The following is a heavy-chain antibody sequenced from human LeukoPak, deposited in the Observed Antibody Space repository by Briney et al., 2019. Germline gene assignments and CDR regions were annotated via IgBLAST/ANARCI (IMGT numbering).Heavy chain of an antibody. V-gene: IGHV1-8*01. CDR2: MNPKSGNT. D-gene: IGHD6-19*01. Sequence: ASVKVSCKASGYTFTSYDINWVRQATGQGLEWMGWMNPKSGNTGYAEKFQGRVSMTRNTSISTAYMELSSLRSEDTAVYYCARPQTRVYSSGWYGAFDIWGQGTMVTVSS. CDR3: ARPQTRVYSSGWYGAFDI. CDR1: GYTFTSYD. J-gene: IGHJ3*02.